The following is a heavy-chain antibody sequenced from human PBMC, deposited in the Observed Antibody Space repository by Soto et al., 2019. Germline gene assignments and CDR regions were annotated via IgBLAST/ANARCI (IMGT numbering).Heavy chain of an antibody. J-gene: IGHJ6*02. CDR3: ARVGKEYSSSSFGYGMDV. CDR2: IYYSGST. D-gene: IGHD6-6*01. Sequence: SETLSLTCTVSGGSISSGGYYWSWIRQHPGKGLEWIGYIYYSGSTYYNPSLKSRVTISVDTSKNQFSLKLSSVTAADTAVYYCARVGKEYSSSSFGYGMDVWGQGTTVTVSS. CDR1: GGSISSGGYY. V-gene: IGHV4-31*03.